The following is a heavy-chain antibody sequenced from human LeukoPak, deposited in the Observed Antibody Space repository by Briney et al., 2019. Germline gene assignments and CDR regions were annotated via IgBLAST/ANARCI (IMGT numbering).Heavy chain of an antibody. CDR2: ISAYNGNT. D-gene: IGHD1-26*01. CDR1: GYTFTSYG. V-gene: IGHV1-18*01. CDR3: ARARQGGLYYYYYMDV. J-gene: IGHJ6*03. Sequence: ASVKVSCKASGYTFTSYGISWVRQAPGQGLEWMGWISAYNGNTNYAQKLQGRGTITTDTSTSTAYMELRSLRSDDTAVYYCARARQGGLYYYYYMDVWGKGTTVTVSS.